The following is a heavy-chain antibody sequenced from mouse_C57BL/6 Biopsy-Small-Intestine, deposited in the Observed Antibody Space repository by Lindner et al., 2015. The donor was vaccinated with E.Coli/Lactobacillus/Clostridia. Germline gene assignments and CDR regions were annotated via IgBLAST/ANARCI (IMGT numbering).Heavy chain of an antibody. CDR1: GFTFSGFW. CDR2: INSDGSAI. CDR3: MRGTGWYFDV. Sequence: VQLQESGGGLVQPGGSRGLSCEGSGFTFSGFWMSWVRQTPGKTLEWIGDINSDGSAINYAPSIKDRFTIFRDNDKSTLYLQMSNVRSEDTATYFCMRGTGWYFDVWGTGTTVTVSS. V-gene: IGHV11-2*01. J-gene: IGHJ1*03. D-gene: IGHD3-3*01.